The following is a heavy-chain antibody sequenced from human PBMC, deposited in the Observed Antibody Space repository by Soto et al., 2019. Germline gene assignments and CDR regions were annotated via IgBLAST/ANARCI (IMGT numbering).Heavy chain of an antibody. V-gene: IGHV1-8*01. J-gene: IGHJ4*02. CDR1: GYGFTSLD. CDR3: ARGVSAGVDY. D-gene: IGHD1-26*01. CDR2: MQPSTGRT. Sequence: ASVKVSCKASGYGFTSLDINWVRQTAGQGLEWMGWMQPSTGRTGYAQKFQGRVTMTRDTSINTAYMELTTLTSDDTAFYYCARGVSAGVDYCGQGTLVTVSS.